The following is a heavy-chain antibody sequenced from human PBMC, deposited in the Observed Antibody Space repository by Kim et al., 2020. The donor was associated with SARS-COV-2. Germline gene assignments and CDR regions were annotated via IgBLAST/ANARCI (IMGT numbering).Heavy chain of an antibody. CDR3: AGIIYSSSQFDY. Sequence: YYADSVKGRFTISRDNAKNSLYLQMNSLRAEDTAVYYCAGIIYSSSQFDYWGQGTLVTVSS. J-gene: IGHJ4*02. D-gene: IGHD6-6*01. V-gene: IGHV3-21*01.